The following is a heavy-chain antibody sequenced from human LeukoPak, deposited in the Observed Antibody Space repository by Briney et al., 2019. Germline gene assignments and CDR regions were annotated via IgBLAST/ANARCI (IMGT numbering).Heavy chain of an antibody. V-gene: IGHV3-74*01. J-gene: IGHJ4*02. D-gene: IGHD3-10*01. CDR1: GFTFSSYW. CDR2: INSDGSST. CDR3: ARSRPRGPGDY. Sequence: GGSLRLSCAASGFTFSSYWMYWARQAPGKGLVGVSRINSDGSSTSYADSVKGRFTISRDNAKNTLYLQMNSLRAEDTAVYYCARSRPRGPGDYWGQGTLVTVSS.